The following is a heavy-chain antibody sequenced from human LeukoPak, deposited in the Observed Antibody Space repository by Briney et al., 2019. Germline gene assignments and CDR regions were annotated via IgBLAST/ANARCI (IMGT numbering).Heavy chain of an antibody. Sequence: ASVKVSCKASGYTFTSYDINWVRQATGQGLEWMGWMNPNSGNTGYAQKFQGRVTMTRNTSISTAYMELSRLRSDDTAVYYCARPNYDSSDYEYFQHWGQGTLVTVSS. J-gene: IGHJ1*01. CDR3: ARPNYDSSDYEYFQH. CDR2: MNPNSGNT. D-gene: IGHD3-22*01. V-gene: IGHV1-8*01. CDR1: GYTFTSYD.